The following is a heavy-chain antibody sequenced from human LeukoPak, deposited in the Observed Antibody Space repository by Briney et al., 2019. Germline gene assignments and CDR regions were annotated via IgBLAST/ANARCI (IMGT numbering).Heavy chain of an antibody. D-gene: IGHD2-2*01. Sequence: SVKVSCKASGGTFSSYAISWVRQAPGQGLEWMGGIIPIFGTANYAQKLQGRVTMTTDTSTSTAYMELRSLRSDDTAVYYCARGYCSSTSCYAPDYWGQGTLVTVSS. J-gene: IGHJ4*02. CDR3: ARGYCSSTSCYAPDY. CDR1: GGTFSSYA. CDR2: IIPIFGTA. V-gene: IGHV1-69*05.